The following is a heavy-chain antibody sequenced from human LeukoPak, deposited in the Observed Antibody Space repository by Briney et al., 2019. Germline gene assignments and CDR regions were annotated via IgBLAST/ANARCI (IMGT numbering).Heavy chain of an antibody. Sequence: SGTLSLTCAVSAGSISSSNWGSWVRQPPGQGLGWIGEIYHSGSTNYNPSLKSRVTISVDKSKTPFSLKLSPVTAADTAVYYCARAVGIFDWLPLLDYWGQGTLVTVSS. CDR2: IYHSGST. D-gene: IGHD3-9*01. CDR3: ARAVGIFDWLPLLDY. V-gene: IGHV4-4*02. CDR1: AGSISSSNW. J-gene: IGHJ4*02.